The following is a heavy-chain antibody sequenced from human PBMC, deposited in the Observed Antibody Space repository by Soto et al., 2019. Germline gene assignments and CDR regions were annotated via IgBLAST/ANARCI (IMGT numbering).Heavy chain of an antibody. J-gene: IGHJ5*02. D-gene: IGHD3-22*01. CDR3: ARELTYDSSGSINWFDP. V-gene: IGHV1-46*01. CDR1: GYTFTSYY. CDR2: INPSGGST. Sequence: SVKVSCKASGYTFTSYYMHWVRQAPGQGLEWMGIINPSGGSTSYAQKFQGRVTMTRDTSTSTAYMELSSLRSEDTAVYYCARELTYDSSGSINWFDPWGQGTLVTVSS.